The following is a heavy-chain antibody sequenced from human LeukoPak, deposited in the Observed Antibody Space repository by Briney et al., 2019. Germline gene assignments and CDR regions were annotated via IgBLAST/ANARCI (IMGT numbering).Heavy chain of an antibody. CDR1: ADSINSYY. CDR3: ARHGYTASHFFLDY. Sequence: SETLSLTCTVPADSINSYYWGWVRQPAGRGLEWIGRIYTTGRADYDPSLQSRVTMSVDTSQKQFPLNLRSVTAADTAFYFCARHGYTASHFFLDYWSQGTLVTVSS. CDR2: IYTTGRA. V-gene: IGHV4-4*07. D-gene: IGHD5-18*01. J-gene: IGHJ4*02.